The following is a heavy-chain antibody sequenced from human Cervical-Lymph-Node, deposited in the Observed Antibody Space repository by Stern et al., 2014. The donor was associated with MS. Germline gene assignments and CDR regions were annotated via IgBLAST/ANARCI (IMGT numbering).Heavy chain of an antibody. CDR1: GGTLTSYA. J-gene: IGHJ4*02. D-gene: IGHD3-22*01. V-gene: IGHV1-69*01. CDR2: GPA. CDR3: ATVGDHYDSRGYYYGH. Sequence: VPLVQSGAEVKKPGSSVKVSCKASGGTLTSYAISWVRPAPGQGLGPAHYAQRFQGRVTITADESTSTVYMDLSSLRSEDTATYYCATVGDHYDSRGYYYGHWGQGTQVTVSS.